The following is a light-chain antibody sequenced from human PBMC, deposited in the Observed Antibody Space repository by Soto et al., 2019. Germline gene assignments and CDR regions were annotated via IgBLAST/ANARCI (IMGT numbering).Light chain of an antibody. V-gene: IGKV3-15*01. J-gene: IGKJ1*01. CDR2: GAS. CDR3: QQYHNWLWS. Sequence: EIEMTQSPATLSVSPGERATLSCRASQSVSSNLGWYQQRPGQAPRLLIYGASTRATGIPGRFTGSGSGTEFTLTISSLQSEDFAVYYCQQYHNWLWSFGQGTKVEIK. CDR1: QSVSSN.